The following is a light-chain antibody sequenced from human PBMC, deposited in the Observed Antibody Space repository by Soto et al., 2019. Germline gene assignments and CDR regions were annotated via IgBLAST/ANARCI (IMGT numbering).Light chain of an antibody. Sequence: QSALTQPASVSGSPGQSITISCTGTSSDVGGYNYVSWYQQHPGKAPKLMIYEVSNRPSGVSNRFSGSKSGNTASLTISGLQAEDEADYYGSSYKSSSLPVFGGGPKLTVL. CDR1: SSDVGGYNY. V-gene: IGLV2-14*01. CDR2: EVS. J-gene: IGLJ2*01. CDR3: SSYKSSSLPV.